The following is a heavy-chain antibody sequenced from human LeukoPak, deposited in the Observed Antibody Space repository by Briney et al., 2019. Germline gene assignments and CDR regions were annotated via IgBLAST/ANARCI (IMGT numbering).Heavy chain of an antibody. V-gene: IGHV3-74*01. J-gene: IGHJ4*02. D-gene: IGHD3-16*01. CDR2: IKTDGRTT. CDR1: GMTFSNHW. Sequence: GGSLRLSCAASGMTFSNHWMHWVRQVSGKGLVWVSLIKTDGRTTIYAVSVKGRFTISRDNGKSTLYLQMNSLRAEDTAIYYCTTGPSYGYEWWGQGTVVTVSS. CDR3: TTGPSYGYEW.